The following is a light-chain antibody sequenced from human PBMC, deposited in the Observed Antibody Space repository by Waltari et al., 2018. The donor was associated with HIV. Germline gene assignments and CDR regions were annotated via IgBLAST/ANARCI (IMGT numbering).Light chain of an antibody. Sequence: QSALTQPRSVSGSPGLSVTISCTGTSSDVGEYNYVSWYQSLPGKAPKLIIYDVTKRPSGVPDRFSGSKSGNTASLSISGLQADDEADYYCCSYGGTHSSPSVFGGGTRLTVL. CDR1: SSDVGEYNY. CDR3: CSYGGTHSSPSV. CDR2: DVT. V-gene: IGLV2-11*01. J-gene: IGLJ3*02.